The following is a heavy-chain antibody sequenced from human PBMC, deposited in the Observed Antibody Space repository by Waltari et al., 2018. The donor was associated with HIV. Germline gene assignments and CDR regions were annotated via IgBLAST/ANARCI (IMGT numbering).Heavy chain of an antibody. J-gene: IGHJ5*02. CDR3: AWTRVKTPQVDSWFDP. CDR2: IIPILGAS. V-gene: IGHV1-69*01. CDR1: RGTFNPSG. D-gene: IGHD3-3*01. Sequence: QVQLMQSGAEVKRPGSSVTVSCKASRGTFNPSGIAWVRQAPGQGLVWMGAIIPILGASHYAPRFDGRLALSADDSTTTAYMGLTDLTYDDTAVYFCAWTRVKTPQVDSWFDPWGRGTLVTV.